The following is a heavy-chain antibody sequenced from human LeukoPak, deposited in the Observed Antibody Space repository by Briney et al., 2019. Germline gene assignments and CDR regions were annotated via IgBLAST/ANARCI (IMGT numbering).Heavy chain of an antibody. Sequence: PSETLSPTCAVYGGSFSGYYWSWIRQPPGKGLEWIGEINHSGSTNYNPSLKSRVTISVDTSKNQFSLKLSSVTAADTAVYYCARDGTPNYSSGWVYMDVWGEGTTVTISS. CDR3: ARDGTPNYSSGWVYMDV. CDR1: GGSFSGYY. CDR2: INHSGST. D-gene: IGHD6-25*01. J-gene: IGHJ6*03. V-gene: IGHV4-34*01.